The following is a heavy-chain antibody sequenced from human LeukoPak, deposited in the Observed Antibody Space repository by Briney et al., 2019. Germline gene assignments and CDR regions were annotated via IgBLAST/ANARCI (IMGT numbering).Heavy chain of an antibody. D-gene: IGHD4-17*01. Sequence: PGGSLRLSCAASGFTFSSSAMTWVRQAPGKGLEWVSGISGSGGSTYYADSVKGRFTISRDNSKNTLYLQMNNLRAEDTAVYYCAKGIYGDYVPLDYWGLGTLVTVSS. CDR2: ISGSGGST. V-gene: IGHV3-23*01. CDR1: GFTFSSSA. CDR3: AKGIYGDYVPLDY. J-gene: IGHJ4*02.